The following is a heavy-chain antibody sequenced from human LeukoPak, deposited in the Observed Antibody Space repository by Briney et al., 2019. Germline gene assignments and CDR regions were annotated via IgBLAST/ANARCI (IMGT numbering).Heavy chain of an antibody. Sequence: SETLSLTCTVSGGSISSYYWSWLRQPPGKGLEWIGYIYYSGSTNYNPSLESRVTISVDTSKNQFSLKLSSVTAADTAVYYCARGKYQLLRDYYFDYWSQGTLVTVSS. CDR1: GGSISSYY. D-gene: IGHD2-2*01. CDR3: ARGKYQLLRDYYFDY. J-gene: IGHJ4*02. V-gene: IGHV4-59*01. CDR2: IYYSGST.